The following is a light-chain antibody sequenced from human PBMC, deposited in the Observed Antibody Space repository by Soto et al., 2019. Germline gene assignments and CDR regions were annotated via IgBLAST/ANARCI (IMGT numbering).Light chain of an antibody. CDR2: GVS. CDR1: SSDVGAYNY. J-gene: IGLJ1*01. CDR3: SSYTSSTFYV. Sequence: QSVLTQPASVSGSLGQSITISCTGTSSDVGAYNYVSWYQQHPGTAPKLLICGVSDRPSGVSNRFSGSKPGNTASLTISGLQAEDEATYYCSSYTSSTFYVFGTGTKVTVL. V-gene: IGLV2-14*01.